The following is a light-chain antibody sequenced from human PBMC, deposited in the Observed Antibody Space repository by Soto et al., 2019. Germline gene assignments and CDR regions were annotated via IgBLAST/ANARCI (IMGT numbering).Light chain of an antibody. CDR1: QSVGND. CDR2: YAS. J-gene: IGKJ4*01. V-gene: IGKV3-11*01. Sequence: EIVLTQSPATLSLSPGDRATLSCRASQSVGNDLVWYHQKRGQAPRVLIYYASNKATGIPARFSGSGSGTEFTLTTSGLEPEDFAFYYCQQRNTWPPTFGGGTRVEIK. CDR3: QQRNTWPPT.